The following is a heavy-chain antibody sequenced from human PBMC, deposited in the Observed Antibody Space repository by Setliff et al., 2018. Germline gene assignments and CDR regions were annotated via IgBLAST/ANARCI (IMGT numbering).Heavy chain of an antibody. CDR1: GYSIGSGYY. CDR3: ARQICLPPTHDAFDI. CDR2: IYHSGST. V-gene: IGHV4-38-2*01. J-gene: IGHJ3*02. Sequence: LSLTCAVSGYSIGSGYYWGWIRQPPGKGLEWIGSIYHSGSTYYNPSLKSRVTISVDTSKNQFSLKLSSVTAADTAVYYCARQICLPPTHDAFDIWGQGTMVTVSS.